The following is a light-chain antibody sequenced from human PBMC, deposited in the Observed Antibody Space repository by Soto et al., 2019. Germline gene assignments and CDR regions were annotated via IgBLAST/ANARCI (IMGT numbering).Light chain of an antibody. CDR1: RSISRY. CDR3: QQTYSTPRT. CDR2: SAS. Sequence: DIQVTQSPSSLSPSVGDRVTITCRASRSISRYLNWYQQKPGKAPKLLIYSASSLQSGVPSRFSGSGSGSDFTLTINSLQPEDFATYYCQQTYSTPRTFGQGTKVDIK. J-gene: IGKJ1*01. V-gene: IGKV1-39*01.